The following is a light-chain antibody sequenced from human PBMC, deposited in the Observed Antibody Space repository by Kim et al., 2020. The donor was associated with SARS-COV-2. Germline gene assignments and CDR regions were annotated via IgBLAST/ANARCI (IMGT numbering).Light chain of an antibody. J-gene: IGLJ3*02. CDR2: DVT. Sequence: GQSLTLSCTGTSSDVCAYDYVSWYQQHPGKTPKLMIYDVTKRPSGVSNRFSASKSGDTASLAISGLQSEDEADYYCSSYASGDTWVFGGGTQLTVL. CDR1: SSDVCAYDY. CDR3: SSYASGDTWV. V-gene: IGLV2-14*03.